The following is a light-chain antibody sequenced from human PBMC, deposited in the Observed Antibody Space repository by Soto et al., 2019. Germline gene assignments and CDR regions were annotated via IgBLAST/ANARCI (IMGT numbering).Light chain of an antibody. CDR1: SSDVGGYNY. Sequence: QSALTQPASVSRSPGQSITICGSGTSSDVGGYNYVSWYQQHPGKAPKLMIYDVSNRPSGVSNRFSGSKSGNTASLTISGLQAEDEADYYFSSYTSSSTWVFGGGTKLTVL. J-gene: IGLJ3*02. V-gene: IGLV2-14*01. CDR3: SSYTSSSTWV. CDR2: DVS.